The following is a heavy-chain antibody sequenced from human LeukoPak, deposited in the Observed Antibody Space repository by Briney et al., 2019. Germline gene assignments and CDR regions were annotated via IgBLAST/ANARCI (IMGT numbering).Heavy chain of an antibody. CDR3: ARSPPRAMVRGGKHAFDI. J-gene: IGHJ3*02. D-gene: IGHD3-10*01. Sequence: ASVKVSCKASGYTFTGYYMHWVRQAPGQGLEWMGWINPNSGGTNYAQKFQGRVTMTRNTSISTAYMELSSLRSEDTAVYYCARSPPRAMVRGGKHAFDIWGQGTMVTVSS. V-gene: IGHV1-2*02. CDR2: INPNSGGT. CDR1: GYTFTGYY.